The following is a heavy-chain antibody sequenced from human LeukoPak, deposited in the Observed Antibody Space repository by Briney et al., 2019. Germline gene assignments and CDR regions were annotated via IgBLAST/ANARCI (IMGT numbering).Heavy chain of an antibody. J-gene: IGHJ4*02. CDR1: GDSISSSY. CDR3: ARHRNFFDY. V-gene: IGHV4-59*07. CDR2: IYYSGNT. Sequence: SDTLSLTCTVSGDSISSSYWRWIRQPPGKGLEWIGYIYYSGNTNYNPSLKSRVTISVDTSRNRFSLKRSSVTAADTAVYYCARHRNFFDYWGQGILVTVSS. D-gene: IGHD2/OR15-2a*01.